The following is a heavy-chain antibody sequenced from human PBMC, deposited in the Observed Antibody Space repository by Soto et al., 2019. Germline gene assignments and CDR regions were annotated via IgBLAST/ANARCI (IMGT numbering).Heavy chain of an antibody. CDR2: FDPEDGET. J-gene: IGHJ3*01. V-gene: IGHV1-24*01. CDR3: ATVWELPFWYAFDF. D-gene: IGHD1-26*01. Sequence: GASVKVSCKVSGYTLTELSMHWVRQAPGKGLEWMGDFDPEDGETIYAQKFQGRVTMTEDTSTDTANMELSSLRPEDTAVYYCATVWELPFWYAFDFWGQGTMVTVSS. CDR1: GYTLTELS.